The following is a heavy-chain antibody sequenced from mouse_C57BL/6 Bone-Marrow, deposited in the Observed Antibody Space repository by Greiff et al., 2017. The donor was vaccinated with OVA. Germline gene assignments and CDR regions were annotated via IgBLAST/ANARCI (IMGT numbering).Heavy chain of an antibody. CDR1: GFSLTSYG. J-gene: IGHJ4*01. D-gene: IGHD2-12*01. CDR3: AKPAYYSDFLYAMDY. CDR2: IWSGGST. V-gene: IGHV2-4*01. Sequence: QVQLQQSGPGLVQPSQSLSITCTVSGFSLTSYGVHWVRQPPGKGLEWLGVIWSGGSTDYNAAFISRLSISKDNSKSRVFFKMNSLQADDTAIYYCAKPAYYSDFLYAMDYWGQGTSVTVSS.